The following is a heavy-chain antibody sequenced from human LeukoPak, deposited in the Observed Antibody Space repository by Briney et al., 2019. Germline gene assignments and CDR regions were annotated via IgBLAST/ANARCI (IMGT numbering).Heavy chain of an antibody. CDR3: ARRGKYCSGGSCYYFDY. Sequence: GASVTVSCKASGGTFSSYAISWVRQAPAQGLDWMGGIIPIFGTANYAQKFQGRVTITADESTSTAYMELSSLRSEDTAVHYCARRGKYCSGGSCYYFDYWGQGTLVTVSS. CDR1: GGTFSSYA. D-gene: IGHD2-15*01. CDR2: IIPIFGTA. J-gene: IGHJ4*02. V-gene: IGHV1-69*13.